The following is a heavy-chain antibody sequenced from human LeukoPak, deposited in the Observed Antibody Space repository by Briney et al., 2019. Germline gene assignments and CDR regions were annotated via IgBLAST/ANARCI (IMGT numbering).Heavy chain of an antibody. D-gene: IGHD3-3*01. J-gene: IGHJ4*02. CDR3: ARAKYYDFWSGYYTGISFYFDY. Sequence: PSETLSLTCAVSGGSFSGYYWSWIRQPPGKGLEWIGEINHSGSTNYNPSLKSRVTISVDTSKNQFSLKLSSVTAADTAVYYCARAKYYDFWSGYYTGISFYFDYWGQGTLVTVSS. CDR2: INHSGST. V-gene: IGHV4-34*01. CDR1: GGSFSGYY.